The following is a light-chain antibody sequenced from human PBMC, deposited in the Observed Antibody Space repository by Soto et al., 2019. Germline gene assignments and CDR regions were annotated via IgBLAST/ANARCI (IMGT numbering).Light chain of an antibody. J-gene: IGLJ3*02. CDR3: ASWDDSLNGHWV. CDR1: NSNIGGNS. V-gene: IGLV1-44*01. Sequence: QSVLTQAPSASGTPGQWVTISCSGSNSNIGGNSVSWYHHLPGTAPKLLIFNNSQRPSGVPDRFSGSKSGTSASLAISGLQSEDEADYYCASWDDSLNGHWVFGGGTKLTVL. CDR2: NNS.